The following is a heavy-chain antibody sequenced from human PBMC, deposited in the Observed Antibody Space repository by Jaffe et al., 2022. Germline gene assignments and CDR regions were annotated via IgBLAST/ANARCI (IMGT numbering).Heavy chain of an antibody. CDR2: IYTSGST. D-gene: IGHD3-22*01. CDR1: GGSISSGSYY. Sequence: QVQLQESGPGLVKPSQTLSLTCTVSGGSISSGSYYWSWIRQPAGKGLEWIGRIYTSGSTNYNPSLKSRVTISVDTSKNQFSLKLSSVTAADTAVYYCARERKRITMIVGVVSAGLDAFDIWGQGTMVTVSS. J-gene: IGHJ3*02. V-gene: IGHV4-61*02. CDR3: ARERKRITMIVGVVSAGLDAFDI.